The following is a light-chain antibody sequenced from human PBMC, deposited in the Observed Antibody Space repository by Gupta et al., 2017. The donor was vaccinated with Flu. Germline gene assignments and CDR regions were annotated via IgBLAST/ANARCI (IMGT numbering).Light chain of an antibody. J-gene: IGKJ2*03. CDR1: QSVINSY. CDR2: GAS. V-gene: IGKV3-20*01. CDR3: QQFNFSPHS. Sequence: EIVLTQSPGTLSLSPGEGATLSCRASQSVINSYLAWYQQKPGQAPRLLIYGASSRATGIPDRFSGSGSGTDFTLTISRLEPEDFAVYYCQQFNFSPHSFGQGTKLEIK.